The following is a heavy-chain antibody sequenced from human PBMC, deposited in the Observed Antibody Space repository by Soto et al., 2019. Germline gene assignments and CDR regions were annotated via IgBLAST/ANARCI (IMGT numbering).Heavy chain of an antibody. CDR2: IYYSGST. Sequence: QLQLQESGPGLVKPSETLSLTCTVSGGSISSSSYYWGWIRQPPGKGLEWIGSIYYSGSTYYNPSLKSRVTISVATSKNQSSLKLSSVTAADTAVYYCARPVTFGGVIVTWGQGTLVNVSS. CDR3: ARPVTFGGVIVT. V-gene: IGHV4-39*01. D-gene: IGHD3-16*02. CDR1: GGSISSSSYY. J-gene: IGHJ4*02.